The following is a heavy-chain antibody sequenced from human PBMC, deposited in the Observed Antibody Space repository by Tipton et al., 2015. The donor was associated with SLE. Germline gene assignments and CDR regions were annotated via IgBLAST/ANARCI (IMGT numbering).Heavy chain of an antibody. Sequence: TLSLTCTVSGDSITRSSFYWGWIRQPPGKGLEWIGSIYYSGTAHYENPSLKSRVTISIDTSNNQFSLRLTSVTAADTAVYYCARTFYGGGDAFDVWGQGTKVSVSS. J-gene: IGHJ3*01. V-gene: IGHV4-39*07. D-gene: IGHD4-23*01. CDR1: GDSITRSSFY. CDR2: IYYSGTAH. CDR3: ARTFYGGGDAFDV.